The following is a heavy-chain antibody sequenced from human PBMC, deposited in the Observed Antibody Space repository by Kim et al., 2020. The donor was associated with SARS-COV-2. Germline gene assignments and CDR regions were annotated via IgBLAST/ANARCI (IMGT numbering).Heavy chain of an antibody. D-gene: IGHD6-19*01. V-gene: IGHV4-39*01. CDR3: ARHASQWLVLYWYFDL. J-gene: IGHJ2*01. CDR1: GGSISSSSYY. Sequence: SETLSLTCTVSGGSISSSSYYWGWIRQPPGKGLEWIGRIYYSGSTYYNPSLKSRVTISVDTSKNQFSLKLSSVTAADTAVYYCARHASQWLVLYWYFDLWGRGTLVTVSS. CDR2: IYYSGST.